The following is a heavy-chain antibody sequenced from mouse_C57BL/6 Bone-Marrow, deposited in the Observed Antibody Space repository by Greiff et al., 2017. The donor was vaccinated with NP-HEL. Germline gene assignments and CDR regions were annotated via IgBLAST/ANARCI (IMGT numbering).Heavy chain of an antibody. CDR1: GFSFSSYG. J-gene: IGHJ3*01. Sequence: EVQVVESGGDLVKPGGSLKLSCAASGFSFSSYGMSWVRQTPDKRLEWVATISSGGSYTYYPASVKGRFTISRDNAKNTLYLQMSSLKSEDTAMYYCASRGWRFAYWGQGTLVTVSA. V-gene: IGHV5-6*01. D-gene: IGHD2-3*01. CDR2: ISSGGSYT. CDR3: ASRGWRFAY.